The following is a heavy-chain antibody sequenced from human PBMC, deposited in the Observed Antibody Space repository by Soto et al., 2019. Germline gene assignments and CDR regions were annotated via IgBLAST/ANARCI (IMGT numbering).Heavy chain of an antibody. V-gene: IGHV4-59*01. D-gene: IGHD3-9*01. CDR3: ARANYDILTGYSPRFYFDY. CDR2: IYYSGST. CDR1: GGSISSYY. Sequence: SETLSLTCTVSGGSISSYYWSWIRQPPGKGLEWIGYIYYSGSTNYNPSLKSRVTISVDTSKNQFSLKLSSVTAADTAVYYCARANYDILTGYSPRFYFDYWGQGTLVTVSS. J-gene: IGHJ4*02.